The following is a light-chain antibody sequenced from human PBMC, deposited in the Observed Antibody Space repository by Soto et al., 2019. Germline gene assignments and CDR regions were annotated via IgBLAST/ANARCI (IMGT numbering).Light chain of an antibody. CDR3: QQRSRWPIT. CDR1: QSIASY. J-gene: IGKJ5*01. CDR2: DAF. Sequence: EIVLTQSPATLSLSPGERATLSCRASQSIASYLAWYQQKPGQAPRLLIYDAFNRATGIPARFSGSGSGTDFTLTISNLEAEDFAVYYCQQRSRWPITFGQGTRLDIK. V-gene: IGKV3-11*01.